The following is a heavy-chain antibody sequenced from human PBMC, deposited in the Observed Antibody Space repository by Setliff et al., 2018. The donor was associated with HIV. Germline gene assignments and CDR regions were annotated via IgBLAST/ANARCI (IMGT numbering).Heavy chain of an antibody. V-gene: IGHV4-31*03. CDR2: IYYSGSS. Sequence: PSETLSLTCKVSGDSISSGGYYWSWIRQYPGKGLEWTGNIYYSGSSFYNPSLQSRITMSVETSKNQFSLSLRSVTAADTATYYCARVIQPSSSPFDFWGQGILVTVSS. CDR3: ARVIQPSSSPFDF. CDR1: GDSISSGGYY. D-gene: IGHD6-6*01. J-gene: IGHJ4*02.